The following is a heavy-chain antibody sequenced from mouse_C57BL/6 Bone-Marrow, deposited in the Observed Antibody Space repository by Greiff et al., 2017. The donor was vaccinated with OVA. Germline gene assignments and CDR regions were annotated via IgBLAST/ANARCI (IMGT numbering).Heavy chain of an antibody. D-gene: IGHD1-1*01. Sequence: QVQLKQSGAELVRPGTSVKMSCKASGYTFTNYWIGWAKQRPGHGLEWIGDIYPGGGYTNYNEKFKGKATLTADKSSSTAYMQFSSLTSEDSAIYYCAKANYYGSSYLDYWGQGTTLTVSS. V-gene: IGHV1-63*01. CDR2: IYPGGGYT. CDR3: AKANYYGSSYLDY. J-gene: IGHJ2*01. CDR1: GYTFTNYW.